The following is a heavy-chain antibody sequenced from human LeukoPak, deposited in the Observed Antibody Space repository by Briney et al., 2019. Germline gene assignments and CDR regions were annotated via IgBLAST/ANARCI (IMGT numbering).Heavy chain of an antibody. V-gene: IGHV3-7*01. J-gene: IGHJ4*02. CDR2: IKQDGSEK. Sequence: SWGSLRLSCAASGFTFSSYWMSWVRQAPGKGLEWVANIKQDGSEKYYVDSVKGRFTISRDNAKNSLYLQMNSLRAEDTAVYYCARDFSVSASAYWDQGTLVTVSS. CDR3: ARDFSVSASAY. D-gene: IGHD2-2*01. CDR1: GFTFSSYW.